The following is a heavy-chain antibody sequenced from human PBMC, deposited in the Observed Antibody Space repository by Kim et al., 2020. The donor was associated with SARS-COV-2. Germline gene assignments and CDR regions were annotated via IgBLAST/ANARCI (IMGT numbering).Heavy chain of an antibody. D-gene: IGHD2-21*01. J-gene: IGHJ2*01. CDR3: ARDFRLGSDNWYFDL. CDR1: GFTFSSYG. CDR2: IWYDGSNK. Sequence: GGSLRLSCAASGFTFSSYGMHWVRQAPGKGLEWVAVIWYDGSNKYYADSVKGRFTISRDNSKNTLYLQMNSLRAEDTAVYYCARDFRLGSDNWYFDLWGRGTLVTVSS. V-gene: IGHV3-33*01.